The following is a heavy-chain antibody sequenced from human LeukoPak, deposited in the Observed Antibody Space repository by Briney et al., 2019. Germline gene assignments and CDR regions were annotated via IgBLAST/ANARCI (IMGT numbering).Heavy chain of an antibody. Sequence: GASVKVSCKASGYTFTGYYMHWVRQAPGQGLEWMGWINPNSGGTNYAQKFQGRVTMTRDTSISTAYMELSRLRSDDTAVYYCARSSSSSSFGAFDIWGQGTMVTVSS. D-gene: IGHD6-6*01. CDR1: GYTFTGYY. V-gene: IGHV1-2*02. CDR2: INPNSGGT. J-gene: IGHJ3*02. CDR3: ARSSSSSSFGAFDI.